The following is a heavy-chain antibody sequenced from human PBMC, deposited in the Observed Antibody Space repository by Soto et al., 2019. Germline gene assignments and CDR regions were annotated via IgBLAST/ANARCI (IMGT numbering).Heavy chain of an antibody. Sequence: SETLSLTCDVYGGSFSGYIWTWIRQTPGKGLQWIGHIYHSGSTYYNPSLKSRVTISVDTSKNQFSLKLSSVTAADTAVYYCARSPDSSGYYPRWYYYGMDVWGQGTTVTLSS. J-gene: IGHJ6*02. CDR1: GGSFSGYI. CDR3: ARSPDSSGYYPRWYYYGMDV. D-gene: IGHD3-22*01. CDR2: IYHSGST. V-gene: IGHV4-34*01.